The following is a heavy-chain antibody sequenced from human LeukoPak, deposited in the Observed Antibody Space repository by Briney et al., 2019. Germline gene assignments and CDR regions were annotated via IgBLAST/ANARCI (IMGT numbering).Heavy chain of an antibody. CDR3: AKDLGAGHAFDI. Sequence: GGSLRLSCVASGFSFSSYWMSWVRQAPGKGLEWVGNIRKDGSDKYYIDSVKGRFTISRDNAKNSLYVQMNSLRAEDTAVYYCAKDLGAGHAFDIWGQGTMVTVSS. CDR1: GFSFSSYW. J-gene: IGHJ3*02. V-gene: IGHV3-7*03. CDR2: IRKDGSDK.